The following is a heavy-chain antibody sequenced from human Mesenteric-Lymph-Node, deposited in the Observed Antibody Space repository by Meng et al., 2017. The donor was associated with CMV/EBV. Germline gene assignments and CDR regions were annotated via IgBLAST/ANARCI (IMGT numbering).Heavy chain of an antibody. CDR1: GGSFSGYY. V-gene: IGHV4-34*01. D-gene: IGHD3-9*01. CDR2: IYYSGST. CDR3: ARDVDILTGCFDY. Sequence: SETLSLTCAVYGGSFSGYYWSWIRQPPGKGLEWIGSIYYSGSTYYNPSLKSRVTISVDTSKNQFSLKLSSVTAADTAVYYCARDVDILTGCFDYWGQGALVTVSS. J-gene: IGHJ4*02.